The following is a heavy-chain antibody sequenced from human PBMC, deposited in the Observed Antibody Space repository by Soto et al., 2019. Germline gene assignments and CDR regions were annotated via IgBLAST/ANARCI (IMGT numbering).Heavy chain of an antibody. Sequence: QVQLVQSGAEVKKPGSSVKVSCKASGGTFSSYAISWVRQAPGQGLEWMGGIIPIFGTANYAQKFQGRVTITADESTSTAYMELSSLRSEDTAVYYCASXXXXAXXXXXXDAFDIWGQGTMVTVSS. J-gene: IGHJ3*02. CDR1: GGTFSSYA. V-gene: IGHV1-69*12. CDR3: ASXXXXAXXXXXXDAFDI. CDR2: IIPIFGTA.